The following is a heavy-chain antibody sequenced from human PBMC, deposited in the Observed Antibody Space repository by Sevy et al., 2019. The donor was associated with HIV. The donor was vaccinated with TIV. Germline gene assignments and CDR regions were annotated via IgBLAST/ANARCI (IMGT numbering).Heavy chain of an antibody. CDR2: ISWNSGSI. CDR3: AKDPYSSGWYYAFDI. Sequence: GGSLRLSCVASGFTFDDYAMHWVRQAPGKGLEWVSGISWNSGSIGYADSVKGRFTISRDNAKNSLYLQMNSLRAEDTALYYCAKDPYSSGWYYAFDIWGQGTMVTVSS. CDR1: GFTFDDYA. D-gene: IGHD6-19*01. V-gene: IGHV3-9*01. J-gene: IGHJ3*02.